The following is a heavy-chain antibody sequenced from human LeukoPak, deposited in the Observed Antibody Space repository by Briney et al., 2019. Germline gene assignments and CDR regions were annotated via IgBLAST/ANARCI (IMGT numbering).Heavy chain of an antibody. CDR2: INPNSGGT. J-gene: IGHJ4*02. CDR3: ARAHESSGLFDY. V-gene: IGHV1-2*02. D-gene: IGHD6-19*01. Sequence: ASVKVSCKASGYTFIGYYIHWVRQAPGQGLEWMGWINPNSGGTNYAQKFQGRVTMTRDTSITTAYMDLSRLRSDDPAVYYCARAHESSGLFDYWGQGTLVTVSS. CDR1: GYTFIGYY.